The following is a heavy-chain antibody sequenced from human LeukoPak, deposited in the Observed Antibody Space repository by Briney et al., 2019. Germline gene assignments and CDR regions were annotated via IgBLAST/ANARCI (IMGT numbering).Heavy chain of an antibody. D-gene: IGHD6-13*01. Sequence: ASVKVSCKASGYTFIDYWIHWVRQAPGQGLEWMGRININSGGINYAQKFQGRVTMTRDTSITTAYMDLSSLTPDDTAVYFCARDQGSLTRSWYTGYWGQGTQVTVSS. J-gene: IGHJ4*02. CDR2: ININSGGI. CDR3: ARDQGSLTRSWYTGY. CDR1: GYTFIDYW. V-gene: IGHV1-2*06.